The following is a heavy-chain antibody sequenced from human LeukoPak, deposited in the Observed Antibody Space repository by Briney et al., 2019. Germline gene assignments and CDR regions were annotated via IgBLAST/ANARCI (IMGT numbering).Heavy chain of an antibody. Sequence: SETLSLTCAVYGGSFSGYYWSWIRQPAGKGLEWSGEINHSGSTNYNPSLKSRVTISVDTSKNQFSLKLSSVTAADTAVYYCAREVDDSSGYEGNDAFDIWGQGTMVTVSS. V-gene: IGHV4-34*01. CDR3: AREVDDSSGYEGNDAFDI. D-gene: IGHD3-22*01. CDR1: GGSFSGYY. J-gene: IGHJ3*02. CDR2: INHSGST.